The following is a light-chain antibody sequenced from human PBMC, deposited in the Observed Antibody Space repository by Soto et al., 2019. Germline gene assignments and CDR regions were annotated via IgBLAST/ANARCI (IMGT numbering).Light chain of an antibody. CDR1: QGINTY. Sequence: DIQMTQSPSSLSASVGDIVTICCRASQGINTYLAWFQQKPGKAHKSLIYGATNLQSGVPPRFSGSASVTDFSLTISRLQSEDVATYYCQQYERYPPSFGGGTKLEI. CDR2: GAT. J-gene: IGKJ4*01. CDR3: QQYERYPPS. V-gene: IGKV1-16*01.